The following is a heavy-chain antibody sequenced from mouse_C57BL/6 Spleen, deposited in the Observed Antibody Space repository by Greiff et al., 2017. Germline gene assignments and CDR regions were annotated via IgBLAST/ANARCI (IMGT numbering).Heavy chain of an antibody. Sequence: EVQLQQSGPELVKPGASVKISCKASGYSFTDYNMNWVKQSNGKSLEWIGVINPNDGTTSYNQKFQGKSTLTVAKSSSTAYMQLNSLTSEDSTVYYCAVYGYDGSGFAYWGQGTMVTVSA. CDR1: GYSFTDYN. V-gene: IGHV1-39*01. J-gene: IGHJ3*01. D-gene: IGHD2-2*01. CDR2: INPNDGTT. CDR3: AVYGYDGSGFAY.